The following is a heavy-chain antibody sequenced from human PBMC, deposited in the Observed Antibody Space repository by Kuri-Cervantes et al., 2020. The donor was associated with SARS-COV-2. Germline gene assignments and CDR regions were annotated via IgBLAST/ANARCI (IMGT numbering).Heavy chain of an antibody. Sequence: GESLKISCNASGYNYVDYWVGWVRQMPGKGLGWMGIIFPADSDTRYSPSFQGQVTISADKSINTAYLQWSSLKASDTAMYYCARPGYSYGYYYFDYWGQGTLVTVSS. J-gene: IGHJ4*02. CDR2: IFPADSDT. D-gene: IGHD5-18*01. CDR3: ARPGYSYGYYYFDY. V-gene: IGHV5-51*01. CDR1: GYNYVDYW.